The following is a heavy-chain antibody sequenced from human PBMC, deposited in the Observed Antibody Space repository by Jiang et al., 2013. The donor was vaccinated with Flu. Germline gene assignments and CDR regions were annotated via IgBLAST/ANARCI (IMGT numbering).Heavy chain of an antibody. CDR1: GFTFNESA. J-gene: IGHJ6*03. V-gene: IGHV3-9*01. Sequence: QLLESGGGLVQPGRSLRLSCAASGFTFNESAMHWVRQAPGRGLEWVSGISWESNNIAYADSLKGRFTISRDNAKNSLYLQMNSLRDEDSALYYCVRGSGSRPYYFYMDVWGKGTTVTVSS. CDR3: VRGSGSRPYYFYMDV. D-gene: IGHD3-10*01. CDR2: ISWESNNI.